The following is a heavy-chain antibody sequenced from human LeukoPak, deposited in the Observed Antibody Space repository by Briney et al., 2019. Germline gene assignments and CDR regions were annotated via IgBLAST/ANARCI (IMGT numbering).Heavy chain of an antibody. J-gene: IGHJ4*02. CDR1: GFTFNTYW. CDR2: INPDGSQT. V-gene: IGHV3-74*01. CDR3: ARDSRSNWGFFQEKGPNDY. Sequence: PGGSLRLSCAASGFTFNTYWMHWVRQAPGKGLVWVSHINPDGSQTNYADSVTGRFTISRDNAKNTLYLQMNSLRAEDTAVYYCARDSRSNWGFFQEKGPNDYWGQGTLVTVSS. D-gene: IGHD7-27*01.